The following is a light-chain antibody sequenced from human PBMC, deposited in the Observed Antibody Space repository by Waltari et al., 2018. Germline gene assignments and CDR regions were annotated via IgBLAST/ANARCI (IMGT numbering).Light chain of an antibody. J-gene: IGLJ3*02. CDR1: SGTVASHYY. Sequence: QTVVTQEPSLTVSPGGTVTLTCASSSGTVASHYYPNWFQQKPGQPPRALIYSTSKRHSWTPARFSGSRLGGKAALTLSGVQPEDEADYYCLLYYGGAQPWVCGGGTKLTVL. CDR2: STS. CDR3: LLYYGGAQPWV. V-gene: IGLV7-43*01.